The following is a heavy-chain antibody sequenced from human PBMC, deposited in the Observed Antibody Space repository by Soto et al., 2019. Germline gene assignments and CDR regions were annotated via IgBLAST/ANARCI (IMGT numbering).Heavy chain of an antibody. Sequence: EVQLVESGGGLVQPGGSLRLSCAASGFTFSSYAMHWVRQPPGKGLEYVSAINNNGGSTYYANSVKGRFTISRDDSKNTLYLQVGSLGAEDMDMYYWARGRASYGSEGGNYMDVWGKGTTVPVSS. CDR3: ARGRASYGSEGGNYMDV. CDR2: INNNGGST. V-gene: IGHV3-64*01. J-gene: IGHJ6*03. CDR1: GFTFSSYA. D-gene: IGHD3-10*01.